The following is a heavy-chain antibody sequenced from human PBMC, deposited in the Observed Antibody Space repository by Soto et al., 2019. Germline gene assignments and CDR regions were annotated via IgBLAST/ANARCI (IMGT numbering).Heavy chain of an antibody. CDR2: ISAYNGNT. Sequence: QVQLVQSGAEVKKPGASVKVSCKASGYTFTSYGISWVRQAPGQGLEWMGWISAYNGNTNYAQKLRGRVTMTTDTSTSTAYMELRSLRSDDTAVYYCARAAIVVVPAAYFDLWGRGTLVTVSS. D-gene: IGHD2-2*01. CDR1: GYTFTSYG. J-gene: IGHJ2*01. V-gene: IGHV1-18*01. CDR3: ARAAIVVVPAAYFDL.